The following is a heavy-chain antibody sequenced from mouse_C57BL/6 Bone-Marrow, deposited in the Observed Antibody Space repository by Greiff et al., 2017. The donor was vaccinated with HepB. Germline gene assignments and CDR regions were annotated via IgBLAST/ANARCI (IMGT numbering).Heavy chain of an antibody. D-gene: IGHD2-10*01. CDR3: ASTYYGNFYWYFDV. J-gene: IGHJ1*03. CDR1: GFSLTSYG. CDR2: IWRGGST. V-gene: IGHV2-5*01. Sequence: QVQLKESGPGLVQPSQSLSITCTVSGFSLTSYGVHWVRQSPGKGLEWLGVIWRGGSTDYNAAFMSRLSITKDNSKSQVFFKMNSLQADDTAIYSCASTYYGNFYWYFDVWGTGTTVTVSS.